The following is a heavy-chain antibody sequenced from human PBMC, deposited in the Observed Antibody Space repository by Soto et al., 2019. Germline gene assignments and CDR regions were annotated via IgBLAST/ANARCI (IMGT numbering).Heavy chain of an antibody. CDR3: ARDREAGYNFYYGMDV. J-gene: IGHJ6*02. V-gene: IGHV4-4*07. CDR2: IYTSASI. D-gene: IGHD6-13*01. CDR1: GADINTYS. Sequence: LETLSLTCSVSGADINTYSWTWIRQPAGKGLEWIGRIYTSASINYNPSLKGRVTLSVDTSTNQVSLRLASVTAADTAIYYCARDREAGYNFYYGMDVWGQGTTVTVSS.